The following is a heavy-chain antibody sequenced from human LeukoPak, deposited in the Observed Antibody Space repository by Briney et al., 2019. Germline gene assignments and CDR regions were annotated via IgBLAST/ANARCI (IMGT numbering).Heavy chain of an antibody. CDR1: GFTLSSND. CDR3: ARAGHEAWYFDL. J-gene: IGHJ2*01. V-gene: IGHV3-13*01. Sequence: GGSLRLSCAASGFTLSSNDMHWVRQATGKGLEWVSAIGTAGDTYYPGSVKGRFTISRENAKNSLYLQMNSLRAGDTAVYYCARAGHEAWYFDLWGRGTLVTVSS. CDR2: IGTAGDT.